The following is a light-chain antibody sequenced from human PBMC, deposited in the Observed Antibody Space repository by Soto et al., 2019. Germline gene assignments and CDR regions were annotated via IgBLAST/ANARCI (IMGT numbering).Light chain of an antibody. CDR3: QQRSI. J-gene: IGKJ4*01. V-gene: IGKV3-11*01. CDR2: DAS. CDR1: QSVSSY. Sequence: EIVLTQSPATLSLSPGERATLSCRASQSVSSYLAWYQQKPGQAPRLLIYDASSRATGIPARFSGSGSGTDFTLTISSLEPEDFAVYYCQQRSIFGGGTKVEIK.